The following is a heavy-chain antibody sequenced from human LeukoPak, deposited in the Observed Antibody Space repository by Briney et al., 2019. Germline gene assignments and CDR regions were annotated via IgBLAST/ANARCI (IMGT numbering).Heavy chain of an antibody. Sequence: GSLSLSCAASGFTFSSYAMSWVRQAPGKGLEWVSAISGSGGSTYYADSVKGRFTISRDNSKNTLYLQMNSLRAEDTAVYYCAKDIHIAAAGNSYQHWGQGTLVTVSS. CDR1: GFTFSSYA. D-gene: IGHD6-13*01. CDR3: AKDIHIAAAGNSYQH. V-gene: IGHV3-23*01. J-gene: IGHJ1*01. CDR2: ISGSGGST.